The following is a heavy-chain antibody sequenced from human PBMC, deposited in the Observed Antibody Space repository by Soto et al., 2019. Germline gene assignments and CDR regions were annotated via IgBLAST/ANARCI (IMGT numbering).Heavy chain of an antibody. CDR1: GGSISSSSYY. CDR2: IYYSGST. D-gene: IGHD3-10*01. V-gene: IGHV4-39*01. Sequence: SETLSLTCTVSGGSISSSSYYWGWIRQPPGKGLEWIGSIYYSGSTYYNPSLKSRVTISVDTSKNQFSLKLSSVTAADTAVYYCARIVEYYYGSGSDCYYFDYWGQGTLVTVSS. J-gene: IGHJ4*02. CDR3: ARIVEYYYGSGSDCYYFDY.